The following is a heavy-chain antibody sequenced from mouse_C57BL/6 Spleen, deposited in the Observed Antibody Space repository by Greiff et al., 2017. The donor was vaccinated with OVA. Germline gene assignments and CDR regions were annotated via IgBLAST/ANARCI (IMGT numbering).Heavy chain of an antibody. D-gene: IGHD2-4*01. V-gene: IGHV5-4*01. CDR1: GFTFSSSA. CDR3: ARRGITTGYYYAMDY. CDR2: ISDGGSYT. Sequence: EVQLVESGGGLVKPGGSLKLSCAASGFTFSSSAMSLVRLTPETRLEWVATISDGGSYTYYPDNVKGRFTIYRDNAKNNLYQQMSHLKSEDTAMYYGARRGITTGYYYAMDYWGQGTSVTVSS. J-gene: IGHJ4*01.